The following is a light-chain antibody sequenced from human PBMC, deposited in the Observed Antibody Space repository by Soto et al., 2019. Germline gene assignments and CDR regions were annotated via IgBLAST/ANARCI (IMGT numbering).Light chain of an antibody. CDR3: QQYNRYPVT. J-gene: IGKJ5*01. CDR1: QDISNF. V-gene: IGKV1-16*02. Sequence: DIQMSQYPSSLSASVGDSVTITCRASQDISNFLAWFQQRPGKAPKSLISAASSLQSGVPSKFSGSGSGTDFTLTIRSLQPEDSATYYCQQYNRYPVTFGQGTRLEIK. CDR2: AAS.